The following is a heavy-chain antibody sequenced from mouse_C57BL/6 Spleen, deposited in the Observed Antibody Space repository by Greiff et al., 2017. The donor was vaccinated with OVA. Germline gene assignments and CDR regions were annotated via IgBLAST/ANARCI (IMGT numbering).Heavy chain of an antibody. Sequence: QVQLQQPGAELVKPGASVKLSCKASGYTFTSYWMQWVKQRPGQGLEWIGEIDPSDSYTNYNQKFKGKATLTVDTSSSAAYMQLSSLTSEDSAVYYCARSLHSNYGYWGQGTTLTVSS. D-gene: IGHD2-5*01. J-gene: IGHJ2*01. CDR1: GYTFTSYW. V-gene: IGHV1-50*01. CDR2: IDPSDSYT. CDR3: ARSLHSNYGY.